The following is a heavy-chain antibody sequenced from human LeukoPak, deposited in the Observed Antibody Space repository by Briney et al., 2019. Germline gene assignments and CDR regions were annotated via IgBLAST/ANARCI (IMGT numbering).Heavy chain of an antibody. Sequence: SETLSLTCAVYGGSFSGYYWSWIRQPPGKGLEWIGEINHSGSTNYNPSLKSRVTVSVDTSKNQFSLKLSSVTAADTAVYYCATSITIFGVVTQTLDYWGQGTLVTVSS. CDR3: ATSITIFGVVTQTLDY. J-gene: IGHJ4*02. CDR2: INHSGST. D-gene: IGHD3-3*01. V-gene: IGHV4-34*01. CDR1: GGSFSGYY.